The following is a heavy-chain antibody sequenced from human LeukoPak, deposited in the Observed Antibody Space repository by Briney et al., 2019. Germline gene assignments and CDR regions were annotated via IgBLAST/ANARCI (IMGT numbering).Heavy chain of an antibody. D-gene: IGHD5-24*01. V-gene: IGHV3-23*01. CDR3: TRRGDDYKFDH. CDR1: GYTFGSYA. Sequence: GGSLRLSCAASGYTFGSYALGWVRQAPGKGLEWVAIISGRGHITYYANSVKGRFSISRDNSKNTMYMQMNSLRVEDTAMYYCTRRGDDYKFDHWGQGTLVTVSS. J-gene: IGHJ4*02. CDR2: ISGRGHIT.